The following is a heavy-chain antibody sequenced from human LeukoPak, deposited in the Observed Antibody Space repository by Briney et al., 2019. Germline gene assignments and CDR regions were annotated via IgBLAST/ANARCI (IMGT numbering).Heavy chain of an antibody. CDR3: ARHSSRAVAGRPNWFDP. CDR2: IYYSGST. V-gene: IGHV4-39*01. D-gene: IGHD6-19*01. CDR1: GGSISSSSYY. Sequence: SETLSLTCTVSGGSISSSSYYWGWIRQPPGKGLEWIGSIYYSGSTYYNPSLKSRVTISVDTSKNQFSLKLSSVTAADTAVYYCARHSSRAVAGRPNWFDPWGQGTLVTVSS. J-gene: IGHJ5*02.